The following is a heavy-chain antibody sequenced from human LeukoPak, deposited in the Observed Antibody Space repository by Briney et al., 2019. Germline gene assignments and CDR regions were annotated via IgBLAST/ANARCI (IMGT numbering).Heavy chain of an antibody. CDR2: INHSGST. J-gene: IGHJ6*03. CDR3: ARGKSRSGSYNYYYYYYMDV. Sequence: SETLSLTCAVYGGSFSGYYWSWIRQPPGKGLEWIGEINHSGSTNYNPSLKSRVTISVDTSKNQFSLKLSSVTAADTAVYYCARGKSRSGSYNYYYYYYMDVWGKGTTVTVSS. CDR1: GGSFSGYY. D-gene: IGHD1-26*01. V-gene: IGHV4-34*01.